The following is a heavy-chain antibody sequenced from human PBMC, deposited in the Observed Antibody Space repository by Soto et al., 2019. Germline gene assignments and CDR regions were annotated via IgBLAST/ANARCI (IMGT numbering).Heavy chain of an antibody. CDR1: GGSISSGGYY. J-gene: IGHJ6*02. CDR2: IYYSGST. Sequence: SETLSLTCTVSGGSISSGGYYWSWIRQHPGKGLEWIGYIYYSGSTYYNPSLKSRVTISVDTSKNQFSLKLSSVTAADTAVYYCARDREYYDFWSGYWYHYYGMDVWGQGTTVTVSS. V-gene: IGHV4-31*03. D-gene: IGHD3-3*01. CDR3: ARDREYYDFWSGYWYHYYGMDV.